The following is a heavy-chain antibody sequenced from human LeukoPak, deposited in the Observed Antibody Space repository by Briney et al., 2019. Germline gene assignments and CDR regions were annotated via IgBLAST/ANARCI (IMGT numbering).Heavy chain of an antibody. CDR1: GGSISSSSYY. D-gene: IGHD1-26*01. Sequence: SETLSLTCTVSGGSISSSSYYWGWIRQPPGKGLEWIGSIYYCGSTYYNPSLKSRVTISVDTSKNQFSLKLSSVTAADTAVYYCATAIVGATWAFDYWGQGTLVTVSS. CDR3: ATAIVGATWAFDY. CDR2: IYYCGST. J-gene: IGHJ4*02. V-gene: IGHV4-39*01.